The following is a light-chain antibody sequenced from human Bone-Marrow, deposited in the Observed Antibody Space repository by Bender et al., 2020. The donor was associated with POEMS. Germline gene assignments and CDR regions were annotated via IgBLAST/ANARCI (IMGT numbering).Light chain of an antibody. V-gene: IGLV3-1*01. CDR3: QAWDRSIVI. Sequence: SFDLTQSPSLSVSPGQTASITCSADKLGRKYVSWYQQKAGQPPLVIIYEDSKRPSGIPERFSGSNSGDTATLTISGTQAMDEAAYYCQAWDRSIVIFGGGTELTVL. CDR1: KLGRKY. CDR2: EDS. J-gene: IGLJ2*01.